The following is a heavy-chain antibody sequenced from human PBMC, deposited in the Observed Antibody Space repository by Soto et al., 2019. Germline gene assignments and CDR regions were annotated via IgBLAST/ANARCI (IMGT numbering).Heavy chain of an antibody. D-gene: IGHD3-3*01. J-gene: IGHJ6*03. Sequence: QVQLVQSGAEVKKPGASVKVSCKASGYTFTSYYMHWVRQAPGQGLEWMGIINPSGGSTSYAQKFQGRVTMTSDTSTSTDYMELSSLRSEDTAVYYCARGYDFWSGSYYMDVWGKGTTVTVSS. CDR1: GYTFTSYY. CDR3: ARGYDFWSGSYYMDV. V-gene: IGHV1-46*03. CDR2: INPSGGST.